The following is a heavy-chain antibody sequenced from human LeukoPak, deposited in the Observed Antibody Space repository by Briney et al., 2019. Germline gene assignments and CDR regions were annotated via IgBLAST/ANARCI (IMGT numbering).Heavy chain of an antibody. CDR3: ARDTHSSWYFDY. CDR1: GFTFSSYS. D-gene: IGHD6-13*01. CDR2: ISSSSSSTI. Sequence: PGGSLRLSCAASGFTFSSYSMNWVRQAPGKGLEWVSYISSSSSSTIYYADSVKGRFTISRDNAKNSLYLQMNSLRAEDTAVYYCARDTHSSWYFDYWGQGTLVTVSS. V-gene: IGHV3-48*04. J-gene: IGHJ4*02.